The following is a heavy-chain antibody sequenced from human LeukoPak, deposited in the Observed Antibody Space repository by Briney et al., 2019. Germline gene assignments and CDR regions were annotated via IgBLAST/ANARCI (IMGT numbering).Heavy chain of an antibody. V-gene: IGHV3-7*01. D-gene: IGHD1-26*01. Sequence: GGSLRLSCEASGFTFSSYWMSWVRQAPGKGLEWVANIRDDGGEIYYVDSVKGRFTISRDDAKSSLFLQMNSLRAEDAAVYYCARDKPRGSYYGSIFDSWGQGTLVTVSS. CDR2: IRDDGGEI. CDR1: GFTFSSYW. CDR3: ARDKPRGSYYGSIFDS. J-gene: IGHJ4*02.